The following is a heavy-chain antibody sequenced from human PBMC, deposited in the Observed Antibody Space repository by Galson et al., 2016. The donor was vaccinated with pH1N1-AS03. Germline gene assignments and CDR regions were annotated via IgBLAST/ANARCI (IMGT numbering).Heavy chain of an antibody. J-gene: IGHJ4*02. CDR2: ISGNGFST. D-gene: IGHD6-13*01. CDR3: ARGPVSYSNYWFPPPDF. V-gene: IGHV3-64*01. Sequence: SLRLSCAVGGFTFSSYAMFWLRQAPGKGLEYVSAISGNGFSTYYANSVKDRFTVSRDNSKNTLYLQMGSLRPEDRAVYYCARGPVSYSNYWFPPPDFWGQGIMVAVSS. CDR1: GFTFSSYA.